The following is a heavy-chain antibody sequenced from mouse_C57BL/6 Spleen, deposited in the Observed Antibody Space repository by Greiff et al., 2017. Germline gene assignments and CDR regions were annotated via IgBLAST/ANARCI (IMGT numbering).Heavy chain of an antibody. Sequence: QVQLQQSGPELVKPGASVKISCKASGYAFSSSWMNWVKQRPGKGLEWIGRIYPGDGDTNYNGKFKGKATLTADKSSSTAYMQLSSLTSEDSAVYFCAIREYYGSNLFAYWGQGTLVTVSA. CDR1: GYAFSSSW. CDR2: IYPGDGDT. D-gene: IGHD1-1*01. J-gene: IGHJ3*01. CDR3: AIREYYGSNLFAY. V-gene: IGHV1-82*01.